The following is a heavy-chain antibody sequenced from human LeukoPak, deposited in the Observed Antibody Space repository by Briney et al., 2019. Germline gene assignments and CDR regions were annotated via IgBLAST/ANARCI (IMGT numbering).Heavy chain of an antibody. CDR1: GFTVSSNY. D-gene: IGHD2-2*02. V-gene: IGHV3-53*04. CDR2: IYSGGST. CDR3: ARGRDIVVVPAAIGSFDI. Sequence: GRSLRLSCAASGFTVSSNYMSWVRQAPGKGLEWVSVIYSGGSTYYADSVKGRFTISRHNSKNTLYLQMNSLRAEDTAVYYCARGRDIVVVPAAIGSFDIWGQGTMVTVSS. J-gene: IGHJ3*02.